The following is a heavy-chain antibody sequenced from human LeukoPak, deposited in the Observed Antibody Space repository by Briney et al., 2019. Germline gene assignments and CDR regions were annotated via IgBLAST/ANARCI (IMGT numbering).Heavy chain of an antibody. CDR1: GGSISRSSYY. Sequence: SETLSLTCTVSGGSISRSSYYWGWIRQPPGKGLEWIGSIYYSGSTYYSPSLKSRVTISVDTSKNQFSLKLTSVTAADTAVYYCARHYYYGSGSYYNLGYYYYGMDVWGQGTTVTVSS. CDR2: IYYSGST. V-gene: IGHV4-39*01. D-gene: IGHD3-10*01. J-gene: IGHJ6*02. CDR3: ARHYYYGSGSYYNLGYYYYGMDV.